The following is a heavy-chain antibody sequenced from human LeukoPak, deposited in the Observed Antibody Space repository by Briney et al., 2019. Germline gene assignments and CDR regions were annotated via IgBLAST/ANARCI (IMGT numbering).Heavy chain of an antibody. CDR2: ISGSGGGT. CDR3: AKDRPSIAVADKFPDAFDI. V-gene: IGHV3-23*01. CDR1: GFTFSSYA. D-gene: IGHD6-19*01. Sequence: GGSLRLSCAASGFTFSSYAMSWVRQAPGKGLEWVSAISGSGGGTYYADSVKGRFTISRDNSKNTLFFHMNSLRAEDTAVYYCAKDRPSIAVADKFPDAFDIWGQGTMVTVSS. J-gene: IGHJ3*02.